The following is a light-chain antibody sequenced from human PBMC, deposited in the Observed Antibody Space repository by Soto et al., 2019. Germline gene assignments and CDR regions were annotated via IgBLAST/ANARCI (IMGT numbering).Light chain of an antibody. CDR2: GNS. Sequence: QSVLTQPPSVSGAPGQRVTISCTGSSFNIGAGYDVHWYQQLPGTAPKLLIYGNSNRLSGVPDRFSGSKSGTSASLAITGLQAEDEADYYCQSFDSNLSGSFFGTGTKVTVL. CDR3: QSFDSNLSGSF. V-gene: IGLV1-40*01. J-gene: IGLJ1*01. CDR1: SFNIGAGYD.